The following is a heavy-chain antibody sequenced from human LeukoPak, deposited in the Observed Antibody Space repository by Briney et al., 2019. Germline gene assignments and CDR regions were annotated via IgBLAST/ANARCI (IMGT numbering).Heavy chain of an antibody. V-gene: IGHV3-30-3*01. D-gene: IGHD3-3*01. CDR2: ISYDGSNK. Sequence: GRSLRLSCAASGFTFSSYAMHWVRQAPGKGLEWVAVISYDGSNKYYADSVKGRFTISRDNSKNTLYLQMNSLRAEDTAVYYCARVVVIGDFWSGYPTGLYYYYYGMDVWGQGTTVTVSS. CDR1: GFTFSSYA. J-gene: IGHJ6*02. CDR3: ARVVVIGDFWSGYPTGLYYYYYGMDV.